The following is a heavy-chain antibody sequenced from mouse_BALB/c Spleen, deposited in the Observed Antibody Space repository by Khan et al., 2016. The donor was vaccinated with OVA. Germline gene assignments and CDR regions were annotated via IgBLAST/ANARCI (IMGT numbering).Heavy chain of an antibody. D-gene: IGHD3-1*01. J-gene: IGHJ1*01. CDR2: IHPGGGFT. Sequence: QVQLQQSGPELVRPGTSVKISCKASGYTFTNYWLGWLKQRPGHGLDWIGDIHPGGGFTNYNEKFKGKAALTVDTSSTSAYMPFSSLTSEDSAVYFCARWATWYFDVWGAGTTVTVSS. V-gene: IGHV1-63*01. CDR3: ARWATWYFDV. CDR1: GYTFTNYW.